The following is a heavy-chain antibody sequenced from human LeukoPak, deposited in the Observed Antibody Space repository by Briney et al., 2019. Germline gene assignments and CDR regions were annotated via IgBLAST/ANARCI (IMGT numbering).Heavy chain of an antibody. CDR1: GGTFSSYA. CDR3: ASGSKQQLVPGLDY. D-gene: IGHD6-13*01. CDR2: IIPIFGTA. V-gene: IGHV1-69*13. Sequence: SVRVSCKASGGTFSSYAISWVRQAPGQGLEWMGGIIPIFGTANYAQKFQGRVTITADESTSTAYMELSSLRSEDTAVYYCASGSKQQLVPGLDYWGQGTLVTVSS. J-gene: IGHJ4*02.